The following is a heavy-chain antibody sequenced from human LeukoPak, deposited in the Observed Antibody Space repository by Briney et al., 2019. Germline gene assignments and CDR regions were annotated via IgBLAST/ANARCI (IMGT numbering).Heavy chain of an antibody. V-gene: IGHV1-2*02. J-gene: IGHJ4*02. CDR3: ARDLGGSGSYYRWDFDY. CDR2: INPNSGGT. CDR1: GYTFTGYY. D-gene: IGHD3-10*01. Sequence: ASMKVSCEASGYTFTGYYMHWVRQAPGQGLGWMGWINPNSGGTNYAQKFQGRVTMTRDTSISTAYMELSRLRSADTAVYYCARDLGGSGSYYRWDFDYWGQGTLVTVSS.